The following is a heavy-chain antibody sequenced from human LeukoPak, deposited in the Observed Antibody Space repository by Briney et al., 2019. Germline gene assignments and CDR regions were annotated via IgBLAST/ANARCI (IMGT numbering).Heavy chain of an antibody. D-gene: IGHD3-3*01. CDR1: GYTFTSYG. CDR2: ISAYNGKT. CDR3: ARIWYLEPGDYFDY. Sequence: ASVKVSCKASGYTFTSYGISWVRQAPGQGLEWMGWISAYNGKTNYAQKLQGRVTMTTDTSTSTAYMELRSLRSDDTAVYYCARIWYLEPGDYFDYWGQGTLVTVSS. V-gene: IGHV1-18*01. J-gene: IGHJ4*02.